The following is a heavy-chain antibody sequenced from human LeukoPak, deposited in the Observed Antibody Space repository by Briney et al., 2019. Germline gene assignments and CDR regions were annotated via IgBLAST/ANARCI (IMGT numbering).Heavy chain of an antibody. Sequence: GGSLRLSCAASGFTFSNYAMNWVRQAPGKGLEWVANIKQDGSEKYYVDSVKGRFTISRDNAKNSLYLQMNSLRAEDTAVYYCARTPRGPYDYWGQGTLVTVSS. CDR2: IKQDGSEK. D-gene: IGHD5-24*01. CDR3: ARTPRGPYDY. J-gene: IGHJ4*02. CDR1: GFTFSNYA. V-gene: IGHV3-7*01.